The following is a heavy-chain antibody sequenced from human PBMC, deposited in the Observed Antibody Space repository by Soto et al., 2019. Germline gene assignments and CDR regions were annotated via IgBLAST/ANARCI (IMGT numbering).Heavy chain of an antibody. CDR1: GFTFSAYG. V-gene: IGHV3-33*05. D-gene: IGHD2-21*02. Sequence: QVQLVESGGGVVQPGRSLRLSCAASGFTFSAYGIHWVRQAPGKGLEWVATISFDSRDKLYVDSMNGRLTISRENSRNTVYLQMDGLRAEDTAVYHCARVCGGDCGNAFDVWGQGTVVAVSP. CDR2: ISFDSRDK. CDR3: ARVCGGDCGNAFDV. J-gene: IGHJ3*01.